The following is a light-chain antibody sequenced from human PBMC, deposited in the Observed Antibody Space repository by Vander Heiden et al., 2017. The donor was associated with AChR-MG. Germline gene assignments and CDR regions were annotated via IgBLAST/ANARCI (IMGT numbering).Light chain of an antibody. CDR3: RSYDSSLGGSV. CDR1: SCSIGGGYD. CDR2: GNS. V-gene: IGLV1-40*01. J-gene: IGLJ3*02. Sequence: SVLTQPPSPAGAPAHTATTSCTGSSCSIGGGYDVHWYQQLPGTAPKLLIYGNSNRPSGVPDRFSGSKSGTSASLAITGLQADDEADYYCRSYDSSLGGSVFGGGTKLTVL.